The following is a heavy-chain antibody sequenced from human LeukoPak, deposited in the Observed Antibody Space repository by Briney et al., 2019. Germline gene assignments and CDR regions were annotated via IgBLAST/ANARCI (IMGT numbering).Heavy chain of an antibody. D-gene: IGHD6-13*01. V-gene: IGHV4-4*02. CDR1: GGSISSSNW. CDR2: IYHSGST. J-gene: IGHJ6*02. Sequence: PSGTLSLTCAVSGGSISSSNWWSRVRQPRGKGLEWIGEIYHSGSTNYNPSLKSRVTISVDKSKNQFSLKLSSVTAADTAVYYCARDAGTGYYYGMDVWGQGTTVTVSS. CDR3: ARDAGTGYYYGMDV.